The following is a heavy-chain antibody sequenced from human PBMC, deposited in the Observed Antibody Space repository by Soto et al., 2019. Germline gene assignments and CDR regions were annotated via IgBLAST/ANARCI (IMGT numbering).Heavy chain of an antibody. CDR3: ARFPGDYYDSSGYYYMGNWFDP. D-gene: IGHD3-22*01. CDR2: IYHSGST. V-gene: IGHV4-30-2*01. CDR1: GGSISSGGYS. J-gene: IGHJ5*02. Sequence: SETLSLTCAVSGGSISSGGYSWSWIRQPPGKGLEWIGYIYHSGSTYYNPSLKSRVTISVDRSKNQFSLKLSSVTAADTAVYYCARFPGDYYDSSGYYYMGNWFDPWGQGTLVTVSS.